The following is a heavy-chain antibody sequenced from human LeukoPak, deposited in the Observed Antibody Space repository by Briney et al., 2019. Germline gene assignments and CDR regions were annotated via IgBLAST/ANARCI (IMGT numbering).Heavy chain of an antibody. D-gene: IGHD5-24*01. Sequence: PSETLSLTCTVSGGSISSYYWSWIRQSPGKGLECIGYIYYTGSTTYSPSLKSRVTISVNTSKNQFSLKLSSVTAADTAVYYCARLGPVEMSTGRAFDIWGQGTMVTVSS. CDR3: ARLGPVEMSTGRAFDI. CDR1: GGSISSYY. CDR2: IYYTGST. V-gene: IGHV4-59*08. J-gene: IGHJ3*02.